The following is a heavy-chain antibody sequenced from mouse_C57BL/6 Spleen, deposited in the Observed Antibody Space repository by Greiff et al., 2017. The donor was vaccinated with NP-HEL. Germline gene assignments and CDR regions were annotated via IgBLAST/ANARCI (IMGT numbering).Heavy chain of an antibody. Sequence: QVQLQQPGAELVKPGASVKLSCKASGYTFTSYWMHWVKQRPGRGLEWIGRIDPNSGGTKYNEKFKGKATLTVDKPSSTAYMQLSRLTSEDSAVYCCARGSNYNTWFAYWGQGTLVTVSA. V-gene: IGHV1-72*01. CDR1: GYTFTSYW. CDR2: IDPNSGGT. CDR3: ARGSNYNTWFAY. D-gene: IGHD2-5*01. J-gene: IGHJ3*01.